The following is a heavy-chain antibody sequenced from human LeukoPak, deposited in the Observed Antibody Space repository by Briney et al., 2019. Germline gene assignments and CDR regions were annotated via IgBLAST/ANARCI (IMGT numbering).Heavy chain of an antibody. CDR2: INQSGST. CDR3: VRSGYNSGWRVDN. CDR1: GGSFSGYY. J-gene: IGHJ4*02. V-gene: IGHV4-34*01. Sequence: SETLSLTCAVYGGSFSGYYWSWIRQPPGKGLEWIGEINQSGSTNYNPSLKSRVTISVDTSKNQFSLKLSSVTAADTAVYYCVRSGYNSGWRVDNWGQGILVTVSS. D-gene: IGHD6-19*01.